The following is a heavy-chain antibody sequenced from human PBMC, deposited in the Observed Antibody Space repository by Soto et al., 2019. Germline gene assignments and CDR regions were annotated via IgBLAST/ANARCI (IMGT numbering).Heavy chain of an antibody. CDR1: GYTFTRYG. Sequence: QVQLVQSGAEVKNPGASVKVSCKASGYTFTRYGIGWARQAPXQGLEWMGWINTYNGNTNYAQNVQGRVTLTTDTXXXXXXXXXXXXXXXXXXXXXXXXVDVXVXXXPXDVWGQGTTVIVSS. D-gene: IGHD5-12*01. CDR2: INTYNGNT. CDR3: XXVDVXVXXXPXDV. J-gene: IGHJ6*02. V-gene: IGHV1-18*01.